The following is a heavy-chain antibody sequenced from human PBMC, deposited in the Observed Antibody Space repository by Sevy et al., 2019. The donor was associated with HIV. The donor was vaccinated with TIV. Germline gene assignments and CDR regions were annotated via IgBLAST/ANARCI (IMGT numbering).Heavy chain of an antibody. CDR3: GKGARGTLPAYYYYGMDV. CDR2: IYPGDSDT. V-gene: IGHV5-51*01. Sequence: GESLKISCKCSGYSFTSYWIVWVRQMPGRGLEWMGIIYPGDSDTIYSPSFKGQVTISVDKSSSTAYLQWSRLKASDTAIYYWGKGARGTLPAYYYYGMDVWGQGTTVTVSS. J-gene: IGHJ6*02. CDR1: GYSFTSYW.